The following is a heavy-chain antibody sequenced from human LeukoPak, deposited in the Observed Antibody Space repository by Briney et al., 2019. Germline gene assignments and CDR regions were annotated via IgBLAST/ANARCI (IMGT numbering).Heavy chain of an antibody. CDR2: ISYDGSNK. V-gene: IGHV3-30-3*01. J-gene: IGHJ4*02. Sequence: PGGSLRLSCAASGFTFSSYAMHWVRQAPGKGLEWVAVISYDGSNKYYADSVKGRFTISRDNSKNTLFLQMNNLRAEDTAVYYCARGRFTDSYDSRLHWGQGTLVTVAS. CDR1: GFTFSSYA. D-gene: IGHD3-22*01. CDR3: ARGRFTDSYDSRLH.